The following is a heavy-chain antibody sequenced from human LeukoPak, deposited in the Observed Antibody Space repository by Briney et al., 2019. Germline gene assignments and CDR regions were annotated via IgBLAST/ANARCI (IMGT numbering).Heavy chain of an antibody. D-gene: IGHD6-19*01. CDR3: ARDGGWGLYFDY. J-gene: IGHJ4*02. CDR1: GFTFSSYE. V-gene: IGHV3-48*03. Sequence: GGSLRLSCAASGFTFSSYEMNWVRQAPGKGLEWVSYIDTSDTTIYYADSVKGRFTIPRDNANNSLYLQMNSLRAEDTGVYYCARDGGWGLYFDYWGQGTLVSVSS. CDR2: IDTSDTTI.